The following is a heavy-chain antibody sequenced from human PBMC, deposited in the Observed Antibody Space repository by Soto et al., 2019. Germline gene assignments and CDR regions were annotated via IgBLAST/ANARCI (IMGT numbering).Heavy chain of an antibody. CDR3: ARLAVTGHFDC. Sequence: PGGSLRLSCAASGFTFSSYEMNWVRQAPGRGLEWVSYIGSGNTIFYADSVKGRFTVSRDNAKNSLYLQMTSLRADDTAVYYCARLAVTGHFDCWGQGTLVTVSS. CDR2: IGSGNTI. J-gene: IGHJ4*02. V-gene: IGHV3-48*03. CDR1: GFTFSSYE. D-gene: IGHD6-19*01.